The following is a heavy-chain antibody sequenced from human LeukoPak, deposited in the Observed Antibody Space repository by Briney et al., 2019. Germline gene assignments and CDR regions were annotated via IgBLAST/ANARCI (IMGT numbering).Heavy chain of an antibody. V-gene: IGHV4-4*07. CDR3: ARDQFGRAMDV. J-gene: IGHJ6*04. CDR2: IYTSGST. D-gene: IGHD3-10*01. Sequence: SETLSLTCTVSGGSISNYDWSWIRQPAGKGLEWIGRIYTSGSTNYHPSLKSRVTISVDTSKNQFSLKLSSVTAADTAVYYCARDQFGRAMDVWGKGTTVAVSS. CDR1: GGSISNYD.